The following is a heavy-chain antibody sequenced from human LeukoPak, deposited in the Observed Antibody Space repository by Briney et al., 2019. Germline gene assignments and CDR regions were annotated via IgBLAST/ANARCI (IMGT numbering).Heavy chain of an antibody. CDR2: IIPIFGTA. V-gene: IGHV1-69*13. D-gene: IGHD2-2*01. J-gene: IGHJ4*02. CDR1: GGTFSSYA. CDR3: AVYCSSTSCYHFDY. Sequence: SVKVPCKASGGTFSSYAISWVRQAPGQGLEWMGGIIPIFGTANYAQKFQGRVTITADESTSTAYMELSSLRSEDTAVYYCAVYCSSTSCYHFDYWGQGTLVTVSS.